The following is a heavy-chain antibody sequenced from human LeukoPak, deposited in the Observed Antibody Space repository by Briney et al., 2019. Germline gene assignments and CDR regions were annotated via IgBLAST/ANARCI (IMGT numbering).Heavy chain of an antibody. D-gene: IGHD3-9*01. J-gene: IGHJ4*02. CDR1: GYSISSGYY. V-gene: IGHV4-38-2*02. CDR2: IYHSGIT. CDR3: ARVTPGILTGYFVFDY. Sequence: PSETLSLTCTVSGYSISSGYYWGWIRQPPGKGLEWIGSIYHSGITYYNPSLKSRVTISLDTSNNQFSLKLSSVTAADTAVYYCARVTPGILTGYFVFDYWGQGTLVTVSS.